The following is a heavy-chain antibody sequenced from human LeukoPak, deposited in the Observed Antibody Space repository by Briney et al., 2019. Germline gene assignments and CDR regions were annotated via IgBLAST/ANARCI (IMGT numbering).Heavy chain of an antibody. V-gene: IGHV3-48*02. Sequence: GGSLRLSCAASGFTFSNYAMNWVRQAPGRGLEWVSHIFSSDSTIGYADSVKGRFTISRDNAKNSLYLQMNNLRDEDTAVYYCARDHDWAFDYWGPGTLVTVSS. CDR1: GFTFSNYA. J-gene: IGHJ4*02. CDR2: IFSSDSTI. D-gene: IGHD3-9*01. CDR3: ARDHDWAFDY.